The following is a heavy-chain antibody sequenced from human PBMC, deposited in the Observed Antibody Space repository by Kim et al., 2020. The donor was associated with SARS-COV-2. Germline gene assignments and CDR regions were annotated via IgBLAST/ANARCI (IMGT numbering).Heavy chain of an antibody. V-gene: IGHV1-46*01. Sequence: ASVKVSCKASGYTFTSYYMHWVRQAPGQGLEWMGIINPSGGSTSYAQKFQGRVTITRDTSTSTVYMELSSLRSQDTAVDYCVRDWRGAEAGTGYYYGMDVWGQGTTVTVSS. CDR3: VRDWRGAEAGTGYYYGMDV. CDR2: INPSGGST. CDR1: GYTFTSYY. D-gene: IGHD6-13*01. J-gene: IGHJ6*02.